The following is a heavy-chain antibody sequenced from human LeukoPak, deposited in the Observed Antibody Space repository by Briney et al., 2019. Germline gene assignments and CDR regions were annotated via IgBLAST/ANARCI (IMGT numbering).Heavy chain of an antibody. Sequence: GGSLRLSCAASGFTFSSYEMNWVRQAPGKGLEWVSYISSSGSTIYYADSVKGGFTISRDNAKNSLYLQMNSLRAEDTAVYYCASIAVAGTAEYFQHWGQGTLVTVSS. CDR3: ASIAVAGTAEYFQH. D-gene: IGHD6-19*01. V-gene: IGHV3-48*03. J-gene: IGHJ1*01. CDR2: ISSSGSTI. CDR1: GFTFSSYE.